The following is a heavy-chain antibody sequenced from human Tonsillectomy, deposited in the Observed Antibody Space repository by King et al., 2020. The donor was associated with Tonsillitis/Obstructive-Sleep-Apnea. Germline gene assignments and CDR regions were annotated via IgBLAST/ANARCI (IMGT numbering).Heavy chain of an antibody. CDR1: GGSISSSSYY. V-gene: IGHV4-39*01. J-gene: IGHJ4*02. Sequence: QLQESGPGLVKPSETLSLTCTVSGGSISSSSYYLGWIRQPPGKGLEWIGSMYYSGSTYYNPSLKSRVTISVDTSKKQFSLKLNSVTAADTAVYYCARHETSSPTYYFDYWGQGTLVTVSS. CDR2: MYYSGST. CDR3: ARHETSSPTYYFDY. D-gene: IGHD6-13*01.